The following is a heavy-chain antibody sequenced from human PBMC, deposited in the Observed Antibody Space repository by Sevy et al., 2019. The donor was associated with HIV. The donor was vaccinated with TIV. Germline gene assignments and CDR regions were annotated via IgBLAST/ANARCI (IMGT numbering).Heavy chain of an antibody. CDR3: AKDIGATGIAVVAN. CDR1: GFTFDDFA. D-gene: IGHD6-19*01. CDR2: LNWDSGSV. Sequence: LTSAASGFTFDDFAMHWVRQVPGKGLEWDSGLNWDSGSVAYADSVKGRFTISRDNAKNALFLQMNSLRAEDTALYYCAKDIGATGIAVVANWGQGIQVTVSS. J-gene: IGHJ4*02. V-gene: IGHV3-9*01.